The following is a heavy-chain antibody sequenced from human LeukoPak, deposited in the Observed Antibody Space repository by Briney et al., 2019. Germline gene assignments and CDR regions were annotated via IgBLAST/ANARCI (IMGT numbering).Heavy chain of an antibody. D-gene: IGHD1-26*01. CDR3: ARVVRRGSSGSPYYYYGMDV. CDR2: INHSGST. Sequence: SETLSLTCTVSGASISSSSYYWSWIRQPPGKGLEWIGEINHSGSTNYNPSLKSRVTIPVDTSKNQFFLKLSSVTAADTAVYYCARVVRRGSSGSPYYYYGMDVWGQGTTVTVSS. V-gene: IGHV4-39*07. CDR1: GASISSSSYY. J-gene: IGHJ6*02.